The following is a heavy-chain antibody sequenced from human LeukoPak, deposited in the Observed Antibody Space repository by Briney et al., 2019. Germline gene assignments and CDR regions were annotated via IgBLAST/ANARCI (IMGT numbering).Heavy chain of an antibody. D-gene: IGHD3-3*01. Sequence: SETLSLTCAVYGGSFSGYYWSWILQPPGKGLEWIGEINRSGSTNYNPSLKSRVTISVDTSKNQFSLKLSSVTAADTAVYYCARGGRGFWSGYAARAFDIWGQGTMVTVSS. CDR2: INRSGST. CDR1: GGSFSGYY. CDR3: ARGGRGFWSGYAARAFDI. J-gene: IGHJ3*02. V-gene: IGHV4-34*01.